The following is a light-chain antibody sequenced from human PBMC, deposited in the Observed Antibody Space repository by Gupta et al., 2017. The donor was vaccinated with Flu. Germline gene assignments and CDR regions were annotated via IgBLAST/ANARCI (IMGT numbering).Light chain of an antibody. CDR3: QQRINWPT. V-gene: IGKV3-11*01. J-gene: IGKJ1*01. CDR2: DAS. CDR1: QSVSNS. Sequence: EIVLTQSPVTLSMSPGERATLSCRASQSVSNSLAWYQQKPGQAPRLLIYDASNRATGISARFSGSGYGTDFTLTSNGREHEDFAVYYGQQRINWPTFGQGTRVEMK.